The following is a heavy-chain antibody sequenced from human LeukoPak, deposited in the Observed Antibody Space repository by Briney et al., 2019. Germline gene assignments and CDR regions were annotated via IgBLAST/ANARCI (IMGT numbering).Heavy chain of an antibody. D-gene: IGHD3-22*01. CDR2: IYPGESDT. J-gene: IGHJ4*02. Sequence: GESLKISCKGSGYSFTSYWIGWVRQMPGKGLEWMGIIYPGESDTRYSPSFEGQVPISAEKSVRTASLQWHSLKASDSAVLHCARSSSVYSSIDYWGQGTLVTVSS. V-gene: IGHV5-51*01. CDR1: GYSFTSYW. CDR3: ARSSSVYSSIDY.